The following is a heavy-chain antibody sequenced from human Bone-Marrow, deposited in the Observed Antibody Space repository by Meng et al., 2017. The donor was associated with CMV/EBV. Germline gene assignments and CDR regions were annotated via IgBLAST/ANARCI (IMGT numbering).Heavy chain of an antibody. CDR2: INPSGGST. D-gene: IGHD2-15*01. CDR3: ARDLVVAAQGDYYYYGMDV. CDR1: GYTFTGYY. Sequence: ASVKVSCKASGYTFTGYYMHWVRQAPGQGLEWMGIINPSGGSTSYAQKFQGRVTMTRDTSTSTVYMELSSLRSEDTAVYYCARDLVVAAQGDYYYYGMDVWGQRTTVTVSS. V-gene: IGHV1-46*01. J-gene: IGHJ6*02.